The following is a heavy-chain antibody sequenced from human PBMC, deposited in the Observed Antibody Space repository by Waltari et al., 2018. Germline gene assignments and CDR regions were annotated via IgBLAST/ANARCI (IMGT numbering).Heavy chain of an antibody. Sequence: QVQLQASGPGLVKPSETLSLTCTVSCGSISSHYWSWIRQPPGKGLEWIGYIYYSGSTNYNPSLKSRVTISVDTSKNQFSLKLSSVTAADTAVYYCARDRDYYGMDVWGQGTTVTVSS. J-gene: IGHJ6*02. CDR2: IYYSGST. CDR3: ARDRDYYGMDV. V-gene: IGHV4-59*11. CDR1: CGSISSHY.